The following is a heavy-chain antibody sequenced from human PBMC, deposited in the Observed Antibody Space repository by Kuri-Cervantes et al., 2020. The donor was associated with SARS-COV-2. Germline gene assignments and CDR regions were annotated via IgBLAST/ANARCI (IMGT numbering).Heavy chain of an antibody. CDR2: IYYSGST. Sequence: ESLKISCAASGFTVSSNYMSWVRQPPGKGLEWFGSIYYSGSTYYNPSLKSRVTISVDTSKNQFSLKLSSVTAADTAVYYCARASELTGYSSSWPYNWFDPWGQGTLVTVSS. V-gene: IGHV4-39*07. CDR1: GFTVSSNY. J-gene: IGHJ5*02. CDR3: ARASELTGYSSSWPYNWFDP. D-gene: IGHD6-13*01.